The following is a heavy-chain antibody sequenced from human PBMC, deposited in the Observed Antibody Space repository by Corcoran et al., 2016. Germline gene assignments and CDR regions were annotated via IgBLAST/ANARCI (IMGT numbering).Heavy chain of an antibody. CDR1: GFTFSSYG. D-gene: IGHD2-21*02. CDR3: ARAGGNSVRVGWFDP. J-gene: IGHJ5*02. CDR2: IWYDGSNK. V-gene: IGHV3-33*01. Sequence: QVQLVESGGGVVQPGRSLRLSCAASGFTFSSYGMHWVRQAPGKGLEWVAVIWYDGSNKYYADSVKGRFTISRDNSKNTLYLQMNSLRAEETAVYYCARAGGNSVRVGWFDPWGQGTLVTVSS.